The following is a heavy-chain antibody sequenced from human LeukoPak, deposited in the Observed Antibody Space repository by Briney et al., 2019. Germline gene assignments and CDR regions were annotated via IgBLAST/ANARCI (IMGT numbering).Heavy chain of an antibody. CDR1: GFTFSIYL. V-gene: IGHV3-23*01. J-gene: IGHJ5*02. D-gene: IGHD6-13*01. CDR3: AKDPEAAAEGWFDP. CDR2: ITGSGGSA. Sequence: GGSLRLSCAASGFTFSIYLMGWVRQAPGKGLEWVSAITGSGGSAFYADSVKGRFTISRDNSKNTLYLQMNSLRAEDTAVYYCAKDPEAAAEGWFDPWGQGTLVTVSS.